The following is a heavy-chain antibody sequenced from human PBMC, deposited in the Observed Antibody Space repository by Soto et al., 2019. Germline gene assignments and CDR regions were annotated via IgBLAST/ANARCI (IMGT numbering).Heavy chain of an antibody. CDR2: IIPIFGTA. CDR3: AKDAPYYYDSSGYYGPFDY. J-gene: IGHJ4*02. CDR1: GGTFSSYA. V-gene: IGHV1-69*13. D-gene: IGHD3-22*01. Sequence: GASVKVSCKASGGTFSSYAISWVRQAPGQGLEWMGGIIPIFGTANYAQKFQGRVTITADGSTSTAYMELSSLRSEDTAMYYCAKDAPYYYDSSGYYGPFDYWGQGTLVTVSS.